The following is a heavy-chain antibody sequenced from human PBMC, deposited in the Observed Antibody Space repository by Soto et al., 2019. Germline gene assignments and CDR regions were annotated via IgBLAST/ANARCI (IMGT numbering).Heavy chain of an antibody. Sequence: VQLVQSGAEVKKPGSSVKVSCKASGGTFSSYAISWVRQAPGQGIEWMGGIIPIFGTANYAQKFQGRVTITADKSTSTAYRELSSLRSEDTAVYYCARGPFWSGPLIVGYFQHWGQGTLVTVSS. V-gene: IGHV1-69*06. J-gene: IGHJ1*01. CDR1: GGTFSSYA. CDR3: ARGPFWSGPLIVGYFQH. CDR2: IIPIFGTA. D-gene: IGHD3-3*01.